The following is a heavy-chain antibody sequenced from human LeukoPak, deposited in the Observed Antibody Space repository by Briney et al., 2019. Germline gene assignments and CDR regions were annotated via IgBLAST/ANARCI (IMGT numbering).Heavy chain of an antibody. J-gene: IGHJ4*02. CDR2: IKQDGSEK. D-gene: IGHD3-10*01. CDR1: GFTFSSYW. CDR3: AKGSSAGRPYYFDY. V-gene: IGHV3-7*03. Sequence: GVSLRLSCAASGFTFSSYWMSWVRQAPGKGLEWVANIKQDGSEKYYVDSVKGRFTISRDNSKNTLYLQMNSLRAEDTAMYYCAKGSSAGRPYYFDYWGQGTLVTVSS.